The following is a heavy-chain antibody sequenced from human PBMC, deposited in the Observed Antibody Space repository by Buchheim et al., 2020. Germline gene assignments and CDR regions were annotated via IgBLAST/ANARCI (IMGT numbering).Heavy chain of an antibody. CDR2: IYYSGST. CDR1: GGSVSSGSDY. J-gene: IGHJ6*02. V-gene: IGHV4-61*01. Sequence: QVQLQESGPGLVKPSETLSLTCTVSGGSVSSGSDYWSWIRQPPGKGLEWIGYIYYSGSTNYNPSLQSRLTISLDTSQNQFSLKLSSVTAADTAVYYCAREISTSSESAMDVWGQGTT. D-gene: IGHD2-2*01. CDR3: AREISTSSESAMDV.